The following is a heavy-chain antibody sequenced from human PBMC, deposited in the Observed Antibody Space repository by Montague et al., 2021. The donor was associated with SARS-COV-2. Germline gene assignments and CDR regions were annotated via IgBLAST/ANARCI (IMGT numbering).Heavy chain of an antibody. J-gene: IGHJ2*01. CDR3: AGDRGRFWHFDL. CDR2: IYYSWST. CDR1: GGSISSYY. D-gene: IGHD5-12*01. V-gene: IGHV4-59*01. Sequence: SETLSLTCTVSGGSISSYYWYWIRQSPGKGLEWIWFIYYSWSTKXNPSFKSRVTMLVGTSKRQMSLRLNSVTAADTAVYYCAGDRGRFWHFDLWGRGTLVTVSS.